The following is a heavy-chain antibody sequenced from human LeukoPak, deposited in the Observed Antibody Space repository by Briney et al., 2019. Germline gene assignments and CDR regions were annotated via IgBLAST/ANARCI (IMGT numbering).Heavy chain of an antibody. CDR2: MSAYNGNT. J-gene: IGHJ4*02. D-gene: IGHD5-24*01. V-gene: IGHV1-18*01. CDR1: GYTFTSYG. CDR3: ARDGDGYPFDY. Sequence: ASVTVSFKASGYTFTSYGISWVRQAPGQGLEWMGWMSAYNGNTNYAQKLQGRVTMTTDTSTSTAYMELRSLRSDDTAVYYCARDGDGYPFDYWGQGTLVTVSS.